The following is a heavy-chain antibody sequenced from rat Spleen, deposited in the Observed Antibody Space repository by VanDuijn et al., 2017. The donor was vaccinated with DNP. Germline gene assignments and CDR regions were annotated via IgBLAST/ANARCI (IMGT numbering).Heavy chain of an antibody. D-gene: IGHD1-2*01. Sequence: QVQLKESGPGLVQPSQTLSLTCTVAGFSLTSYNVHWVRRPPGKGLEWIAAISNSGITYYNSGLKSRLSINRDTSESQVSLEINSLETEDTAIYFCTREEPRVLYYFSNLFDYWGQGVMVTVSS. J-gene: IGHJ2*01. CDR2: ISNSGIT. V-gene: IGHV2-6*01. CDR3: TREEPRVLYYFSNLFDY. CDR1: GFSLTSYN.